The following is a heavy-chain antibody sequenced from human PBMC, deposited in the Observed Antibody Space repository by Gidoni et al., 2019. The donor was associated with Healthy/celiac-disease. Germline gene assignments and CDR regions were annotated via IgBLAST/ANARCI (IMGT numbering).Heavy chain of an antibody. V-gene: IGHV1-69*01. CDR3: ARTSMPVGPGELDSSGYYYDAFDI. D-gene: IGHD3-22*01. J-gene: IGHJ3*02. CDR1: GGTFSSYA. CDR2: IIPIFGTA. Sequence: QVQLVQSGAEVKKPGSSVKVSCKASGGTFSSYAIRWVRQAPGQGLEWMGGIIPIFGTANYAQKFQGRVTITADESTSTAYMERSSLRSEDTAVYYCARTSMPVGPGELDSSGYYYDAFDIWGQGTMVTVSS.